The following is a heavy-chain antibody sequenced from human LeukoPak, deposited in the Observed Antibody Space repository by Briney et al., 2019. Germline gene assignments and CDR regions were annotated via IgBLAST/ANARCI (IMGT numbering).Heavy chain of an antibody. J-gene: IGHJ6*03. Sequence: PGGSLRLSCAASGFTFSSYAMSWVRQAPGKGLEWVSAISGSGGSTYYADSVKGRFTISRDNSKNTLYLQMNSLRAEDTAVYYCARDFRYQLLFNYMDVWGKGTTVTVSS. CDR3: ARDFRYQLLFNYMDV. D-gene: IGHD2-2*01. CDR2: ISGSGGST. V-gene: IGHV3-23*01. CDR1: GFTFSSYA.